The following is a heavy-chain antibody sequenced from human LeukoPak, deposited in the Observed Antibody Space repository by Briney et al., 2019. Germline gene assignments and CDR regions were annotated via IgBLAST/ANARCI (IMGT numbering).Heavy chain of an antibody. CDR3: AKDLHNHYSSDY. Sequence: TGGSLRLSCAASGFTFNNFGFHWVRQAPGKGLEWVAFIGFEGIDKYYAESVKGRFTISKDNSKTTLYFQMNSLRPEDTAIYYCAKDLHNHYSSDYWGQGTLVTVSA. CDR2: IGFEGIDK. V-gene: IGHV3-30*02. D-gene: IGHD5-24*01. J-gene: IGHJ4*02. CDR1: GFTFNNFG.